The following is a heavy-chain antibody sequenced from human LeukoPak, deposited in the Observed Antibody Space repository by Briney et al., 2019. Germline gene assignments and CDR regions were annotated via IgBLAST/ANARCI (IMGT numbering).Heavy chain of an antibody. CDR3: AKAYYDPSGYSYYFDY. Sequence: PGGSLRLSCAASGFPFSVYSMNWVRQAPGKGLEWVSSISGSSNYVYYADSVKGRFTISRDNAKNSLYLHMDSLRAEDTAVYYCAKAYYDPSGYSYYFDYWDQGTLVTVSS. J-gene: IGHJ4*02. V-gene: IGHV3-21*01. D-gene: IGHD3-22*01. CDR2: ISGSSNYV. CDR1: GFPFSVYS.